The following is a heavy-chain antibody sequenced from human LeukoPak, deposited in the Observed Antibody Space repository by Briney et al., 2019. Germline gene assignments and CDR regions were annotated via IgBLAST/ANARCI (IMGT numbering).Heavy chain of an antibody. V-gene: IGHV4-39*07. CDR1: GGSISSSSYY. CDR2: IYYSGST. J-gene: IGHJ6*02. CDR3: ARRPDLAAAGPYYYYYGMDV. Sequence: SETLSLTCTVSGGSISSSSYYWGWIRQPPGKGLEWIGSIYYSGSTYYNPSLKSRVTISVDTSKNQFSLKLSSVTAADTAVYYCARRPDLAAAGPYYYYYGMDVWGQGTTVTVSS. D-gene: IGHD6-13*01.